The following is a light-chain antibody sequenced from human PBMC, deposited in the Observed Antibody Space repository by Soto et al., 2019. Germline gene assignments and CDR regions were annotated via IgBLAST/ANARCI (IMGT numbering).Light chain of an antibody. CDR1: QGISSR. J-gene: IGKJ1*01. CDR2: DVS. CDR3: QQYNTFWT. Sequence: DIQMTQSPSSLSASVGDRVTITCRASQGISSRLAWYQQKPGKAPKLLIYDVSSLESGVPSRFSGSGSGTEFTLTISSLQPDDFATYYCQQYNTFWTFGQGTKVDIK. V-gene: IGKV1-5*01.